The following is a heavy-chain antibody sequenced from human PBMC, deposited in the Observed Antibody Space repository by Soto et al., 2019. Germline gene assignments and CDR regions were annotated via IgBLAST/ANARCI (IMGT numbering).Heavy chain of an antibody. J-gene: IGHJ6*02. CDR2: IYYSGST. CDR1: GGSISTGGNY. V-gene: IGHV4-31*03. CDR3: ARDSTVTTTLLDV. Sequence: QVQLQESGPGLVKPSQTLSLTCTVSGGSISTGGNYWSWIRQHPGKGLEWIGYIYYSGSTYYNPSLKSRVTISVDTSKNQFSLKLTSVTAADTAVYYCARDSTVTTTLLDVWGQGTMVTVSS. D-gene: IGHD4-17*01.